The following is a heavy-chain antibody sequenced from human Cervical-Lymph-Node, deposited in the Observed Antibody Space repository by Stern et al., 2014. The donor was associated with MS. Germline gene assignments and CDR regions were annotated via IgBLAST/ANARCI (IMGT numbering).Heavy chain of an antibody. V-gene: IGHV1-46*01. CDR1: GYTFTSYY. CDR3: ARRTAVGTTASLYY. D-gene: IGHD1-26*01. J-gene: IGHJ4*02. CDR2: IDPSGVGT. Sequence: QVQLVQSGAEMEQPGASVKVSCKASGYTFTSYYIHWARQAPGQGLEWMGIIDPSGVGTNYAQNFQGRVTMTSDTSTSTVYMELSSLRSEDTAVYYCARRTAVGTTASLYYWGQGTLVTVSS.